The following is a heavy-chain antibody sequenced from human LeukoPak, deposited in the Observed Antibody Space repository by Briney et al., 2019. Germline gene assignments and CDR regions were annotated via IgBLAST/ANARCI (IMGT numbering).Heavy chain of an antibody. Sequence: SETLSLTCTVSGGSISSSSYYWGWIRQPPGKGLEWIGSIYYSGSTYYNPSLKSRVTISVDTSKNQFSLKLSSVTAADTAVYYCARRGVVAATPIDYWGQGTLVTVSS. CDR2: IYYSGST. D-gene: IGHD2-15*01. CDR1: GGSISSSSYY. CDR3: ARRGVVAATPIDY. V-gene: IGHV4-39*01. J-gene: IGHJ4*02.